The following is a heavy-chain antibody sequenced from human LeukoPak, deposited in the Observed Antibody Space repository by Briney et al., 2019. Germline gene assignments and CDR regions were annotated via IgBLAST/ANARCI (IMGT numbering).Heavy chain of an antibody. Sequence: PSETLSLTCAVYGGSFSGYYWSWVRQPPGKGLEWIGEINHSGSTNYNPSLKSRVTISVDTSKNQFSLKLSSVTAADTAVYYCARHKYYYDSSGYYRVYYYYYMDVWGKGTTVTISS. J-gene: IGHJ6*03. CDR3: ARHKYYYDSSGYYRVYYYYYMDV. CDR1: GGSFSGYY. CDR2: INHSGST. D-gene: IGHD3-22*01. V-gene: IGHV4-34*01.